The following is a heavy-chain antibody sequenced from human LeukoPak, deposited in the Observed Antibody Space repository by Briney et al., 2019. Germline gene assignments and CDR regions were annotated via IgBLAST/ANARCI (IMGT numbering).Heavy chain of an antibody. D-gene: IGHD4-17*01. CDR1: GFSVNNNY. CDR3: ASLYYGDYSLDY. J-gene: IGHJ4*02. CDR2: IYSGGST. Sequence: GGSLRLSCAASGFSVNNNYLTWVRQAPGKGLEWVSVIYSGGSTYYAEAVKGRFTISRDISNNTLSLQMSSLRVEDTAVYYCASLYYGDYSLDYWGQGTLVSVSS. V-gene: IGHV3-66*01.